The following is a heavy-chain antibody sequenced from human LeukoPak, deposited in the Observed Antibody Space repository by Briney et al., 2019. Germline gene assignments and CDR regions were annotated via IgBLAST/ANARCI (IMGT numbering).Heavy chain of an antibody. J-gene: IGHJ4*02. V-gene: IGHV1-18*01. Sequence: ASVKVSCKASGYTFSNYGISWVRQAPGQGLEWVGWIRGDNGNTNYAQKFQGRVTITADESTSTAYMELSSLRSEDTAVYYCASGGAAGYSSGWPNFDYWGQGTLVTVSS. CDR1: GYTFSNYG. CDR2: IRGDNGNT. CDR3: ASGGAAGYSSGWPNFDY. D-gene: IGHD6-19*01.